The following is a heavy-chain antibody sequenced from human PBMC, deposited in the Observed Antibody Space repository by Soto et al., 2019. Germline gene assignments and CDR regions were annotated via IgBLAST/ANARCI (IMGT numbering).Heavy chain of an antibody. CDR3: ASVKRITIFGVVISKYFQH. CDR1: GGSFSGYY. D-gene: IGHD3-3*01. CDR2: INHSGST. Sequence: PSETLSLTCAVYGGSFSGYYRSWVRQPPGKGLEWIGEINHSGSTNYNPSLKSRVTISVDTSKNQFSLKLSSVTAADTAVYYCASVKRITIFGVVISKYFQHWRQGTLVTVS. V-gene: IGHV4-34*01. J-gene: IGHJ1*01.